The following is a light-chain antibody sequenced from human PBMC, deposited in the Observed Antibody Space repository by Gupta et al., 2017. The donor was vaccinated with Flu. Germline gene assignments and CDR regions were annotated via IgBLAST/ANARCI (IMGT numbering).Light chain of an antibody. Sequence: GKLCCRASQSVSSNLDWYQHKPDQAPRLLMYGASIRATGVPARFSCSGSGTEITLTISSLQSEDLATYCCQYYYDWPPEWTFGQGTKVEI. V-gene: IGKV3-15*01. CDR2: GAS. J-gene: IGKJ1*01. CDR3: QYYYDWPPEWT. CDR1: QSVSSN.